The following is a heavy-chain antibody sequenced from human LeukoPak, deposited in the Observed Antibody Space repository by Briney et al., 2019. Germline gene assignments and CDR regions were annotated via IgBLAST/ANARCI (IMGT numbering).Heavy chain of an antibody. CDR1: GYTFPIYD. CDR2: ISAYNGNT. D-gene: IGHD5-12*01. J-gene: IGHJ4*02. Sequence: ASVNVSCRASGYTFPIYDINWVRQATGRGLEWMGWISAYNGNTNYAQKLQGRVTMTTDTSTSTAYMELRSLRSDDTDVYYCARQGYSGYDPLDYWGQGTLVTVSS. CDR3: ARQGYSGYDPLDY. V-gene: IGHV1-18*01.